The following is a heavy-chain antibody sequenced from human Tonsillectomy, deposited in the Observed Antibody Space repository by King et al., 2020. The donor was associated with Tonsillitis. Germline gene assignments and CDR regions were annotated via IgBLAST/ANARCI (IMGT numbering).Heavy chain of an antibody. CDR1: GFTFSSYA. D-gene: IGHD2-8*01. CDR2: ISGSGGST. CDR3: APHGWVYATTQEGDY. Sequence: VQLVESGGGLVQPGGSLRLSWAASGFTFSSYAMSWVRQAPGKGLEWVSAISGSGGSTYYADSVKGRFTIARDNSKNTLYLQMNSLRAEDTAVYYCAPHGWVYATTQEGDYWGQGTLVTVSS. V-gene: IGHV3-23*04. J-gene: IGHJ4*02.